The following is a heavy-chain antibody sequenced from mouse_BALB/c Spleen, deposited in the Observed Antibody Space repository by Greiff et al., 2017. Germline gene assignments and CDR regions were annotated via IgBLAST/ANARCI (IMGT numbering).Heavy chain of an antibody. CDR3: ARGEERYDPYAMDY. V-gene: IGHV5-6-5*01. CDR2: ISSGGST. J-gene: IGHJ4*01. D-gene: IGHD2-14*01. CDR1: GFTFSSYA. Sequence: EVKLVESGGGLVKPGGSLKLSCAASGFTFSSYAMSWVRQTPEKRLEWVASISSGGSTYYPDSVKGRFTISRDNARNILYLQMSSLRSEDTAMYYCARGEERYDPYAMDYWGQGTSVTVSS.